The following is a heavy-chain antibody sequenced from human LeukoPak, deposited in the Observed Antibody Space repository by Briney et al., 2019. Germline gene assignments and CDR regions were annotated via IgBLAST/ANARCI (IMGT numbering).Heavy chain of an antibody. CDR1: GGSISSSSYY. J-gene: IGHJ4*02. V-gene: IGHV4-39*07. CDR2: IYYSGST. Sequence: SETLSLTCTVSGGSISSSSYYWGWIRQPPGKGLEWIGSIYYSGSTYYNPSLKSRVTISVDTSKNRFSLKLSSVTAADTAVYYCARDGGYYDSSGYYYGTDYWGQGTLVTVSS. CDR3: ARDGGYYDSSGYYYGTDY. D-gene: IGHD3-22*01.